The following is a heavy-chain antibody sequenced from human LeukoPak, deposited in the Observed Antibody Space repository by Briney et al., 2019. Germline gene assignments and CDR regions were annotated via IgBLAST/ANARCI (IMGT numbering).Heavy chain of an antibody. D-gene: IGHD5-24*01. Sequence: SVKVSCKASGGTFSRYAISWVRQAPGQGLEWMGRIIPIFGTANYAQKFQGRVTITTDESTSTAYMELSSLRSEDTAVYYCAREMGDGYNWVLDYWGQGTLVTVSS. CDR2: IIPIFGTA. J-gene: IGHJ4*02. V-gene: IGHV1-69*05. CDR3: AREMGDGYNWVLDY. CDR1: GGTFSRYA.